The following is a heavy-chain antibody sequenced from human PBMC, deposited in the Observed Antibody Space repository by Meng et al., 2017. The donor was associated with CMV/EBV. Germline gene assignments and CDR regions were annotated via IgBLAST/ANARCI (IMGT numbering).Heavy chain of an antibody. Sequence: GESLKISCAASGFTFSSYAMHWVRQAPGKGLEWVAVISYDGSNKYYADSVKGRFTISRDNSKNTLYLQMNSLRAEDTAVYYCARDYVEMATIAWFDPWGQGTLVTVSS. CDR2: ISYDGSNK. V-gene: IGHV3-30-3*01. CDR1: GFTFSSYA. J-gene: IGHJ5*02. CDR3: ARDYVEMATIAWFDP. D-gene: IGHD5-24*01.